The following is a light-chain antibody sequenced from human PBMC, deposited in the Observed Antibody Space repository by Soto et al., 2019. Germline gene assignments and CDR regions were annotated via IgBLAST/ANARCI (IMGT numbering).Light chain of an antibody. V-gene: IGKV3-20*01. Sequence: EIVLTQSPGTLSLSPGATATLSCRASQSVSRHYLAWFQQKPGQAPRLLIHGASSRAAGTPARFSGSGSGTDFTLTISRLEPEDFAVYYWHHYGDSPIYTFGPGTKVDFK. CDR2: GAS. J-gene: IGKJ3*01. CDR1: QSVSRHY. CDR3: HHYGDSPIYT.